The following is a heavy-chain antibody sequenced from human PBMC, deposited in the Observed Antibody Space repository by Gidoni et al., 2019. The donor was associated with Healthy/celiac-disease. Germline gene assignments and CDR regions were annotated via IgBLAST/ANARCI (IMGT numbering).Heavy chain of an antibody. CDR3: ARGHRYDILTG. V-gene: IGHV5-51*01. CDR2: IYPGDSYT. Sequence: EVQLVQSGAEVTKPGESLTISCTGSGYSCTSYWIGWMRQMPWKGLEWRGIIYPGDSYTRYSPSFQGQVTISADKSISTAYLQWSSLKASDTAMYDCARGHRYDILTGWGQGTLVTVSS. J-gene: IGHJ4*02. D-gene: IGHD3-9*01. CDR1: GYSCTSYW.